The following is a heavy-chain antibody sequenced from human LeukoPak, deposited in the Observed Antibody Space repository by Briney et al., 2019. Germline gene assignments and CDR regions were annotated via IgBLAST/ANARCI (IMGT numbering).Heavy chain of an antibody. Sequence: PSVTLSLTCTVSGGSISSYYWSWIRQLPGKGLEWIGYIYYSGSTNYNPSLKSRVTISVDTSKNQFSLKLTSVTAADTAVYYCASLYYGSGSFDYWGQGTLVTVSS. CDR1: GGSISSYY. D-gene: IGHD3-10*01. CDR3: ASLYYGSGSFDY. V-gene: IGHV4-59*01. CDR2: IYYSGST. J-gene: IGHJ4*02.